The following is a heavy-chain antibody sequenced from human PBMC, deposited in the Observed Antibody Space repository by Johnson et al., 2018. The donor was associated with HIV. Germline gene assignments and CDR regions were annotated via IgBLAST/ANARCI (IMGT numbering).Heavy chain of an antibody. CDR2: IRSKANNYAT. D-gene: IGHD1-26*01. CDR3: ARCGELRAFDI. Sequence: VQLVESGGGLVQPGGSLKLSCEASGFTFSGSVMHWVRQASGKGLEWVGRIRSKANNYATSYAASVKGRFTISRDDSKNTAYLQMNSLKSEDTAVYYCARCGELRAFDIWGQGTMVTVSS. CDR1: GFTFSGSV. V-gene: IGHV3-73*01. J-gene: IGHJ3*02.